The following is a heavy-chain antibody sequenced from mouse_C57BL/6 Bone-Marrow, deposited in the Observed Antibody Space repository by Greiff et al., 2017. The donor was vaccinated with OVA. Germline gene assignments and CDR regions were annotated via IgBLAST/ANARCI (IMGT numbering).Heavy chain of an antibody. J-gene: IGHJ3*01. V-gene: IGHV1-81*01. CDR1: GYTFTSYG. Sequence: QVQLQQSGAELARPGASVKLSCKASGYTFTSYGISWVKQRPGQGLEWIGEIYPRSGNTYYNEKFKGKATLTADKSSSTAYMELRSLTSEDSAVYFCARRGDGYLFAYWGQGTLVTVSA. CDR2: IYPRSGNT. CDR3: ARRGDGYLFAY. D-gene: IGHD2-3*01.